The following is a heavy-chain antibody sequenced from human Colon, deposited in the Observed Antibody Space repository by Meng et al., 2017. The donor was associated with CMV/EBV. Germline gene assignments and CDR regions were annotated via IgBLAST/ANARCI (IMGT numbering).Heavy chain of an antibody. Sequence: GSLRLSCSVSGGSVSNYFWSWIRQSPGRGLEWIGYIYYIGDTTYNPSLKSRVTMSIDTSKNQFSLKLTSVTAADTAVYYCVRSKDIVIVEAAQAVFDIWGQGTTVTVSS. V-gene: IGHV4-59*02. D-gene: IGHD2-15*01. CDR1: GGSVSNYF. J-gene: IGHJ6*01. CDR2: IYYIGDT. CDR3: VRSKDIVIVEAAQAVFDI.